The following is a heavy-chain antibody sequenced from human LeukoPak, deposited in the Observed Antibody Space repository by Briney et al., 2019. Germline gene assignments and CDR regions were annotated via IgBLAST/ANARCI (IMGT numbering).Heavy chain of an antibody. J-gene: IGHJ4*02. CDR3: ARGVSYYDFWSGYYDDHFDY. Sequence: SETLSLTCTVSGGSISSSSYYWGWIRQPPGKGLEWIGNIYYSGSTYYNPSLKSRVTISVDTSKNQFSLKLSSVTAADTAVYYCARGVSYYDFWSGYYDDHFDYWGQGTLVTVSS. CDR2: IYYSGST. D-gene: IGHD3-3*01. V-gene: IGHV4-39*07. CDR1: GGSISSSSYY.